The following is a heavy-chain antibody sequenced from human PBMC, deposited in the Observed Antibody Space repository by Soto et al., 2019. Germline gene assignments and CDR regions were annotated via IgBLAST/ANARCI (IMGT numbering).Heavy chain of an antibody. Sequence: SGSLSLPCTVSGGSLTGYSWVWVRQAAGEGLEWIGRIFSSASTNYNPSLKGRITMTSGTSKNQFSLKLNSVTATDTAVYFCARDQGVVVTADNWFDPWGQGIPVTVSS. CDR2: IFSSAST. CDR3: ARDQGVVVTADNWFDP. J-gene: IGHJ5*02. D-gene: IGHD2-21*02. V-gene: IGHV4-4*07. CDR1: GGSLTGYS.